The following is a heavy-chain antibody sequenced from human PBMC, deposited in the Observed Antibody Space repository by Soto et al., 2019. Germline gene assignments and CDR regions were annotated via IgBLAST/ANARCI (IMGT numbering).Heavy chain of an antibody. Sequence: EVQLVESGGGLVQTGGSLRLSCAVSGFRFRDYWMSWVRQAPGKGLAWVANIKQDESDKYYVDPVKGRFTISRDNAKNALYMQMNSLRVEDTAVYYCAAYCYTMTCTHFHGYSWGQGTQVTVSS. V-gene: IGHV3-7*03. J-gene: IGHJ5*02. D-gene: IGHD3-16*02. CDR1: GFRFRDYW. CDR3: AAYCYTMTCTHFHGYS. CDR2: IKQDESDK.